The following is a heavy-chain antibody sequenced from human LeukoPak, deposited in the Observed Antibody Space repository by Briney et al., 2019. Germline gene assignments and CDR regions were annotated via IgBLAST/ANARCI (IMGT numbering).Heavy chain of an antibody. V-gene: IGHV3-48*03. J-gene: IGHJ4*02. CDR3: AKQSLLLRGPLLIYYSDF. D-gene: IGHD3-10*01. Sequence: GGSLRLSCAASGFTFSSYEMNWVRQAPGKGLEWVSYISSSGSTIYYADSVKGRFTISRDNAKNSLYLQMNSLRAEDTAIYYCAKQSLLLRGPLLIYYSDFWGQGTLVTVSS. CDR2: ISSSGSTI. CDR1: GFTFSSYE.